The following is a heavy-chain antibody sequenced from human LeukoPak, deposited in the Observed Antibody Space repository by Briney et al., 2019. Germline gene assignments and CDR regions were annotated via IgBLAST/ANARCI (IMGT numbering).Heavy chain of an antibody. CDR3: AKGGNCSGGSCYLSIDY. CDR1: GFTFSNYA. V-gene: IGHV3-23*01. J-gene: IGHJ4*02. Sequence: GGSLRLSCAAFGFTFSNYAMSWVRQAPGKGLEWVSTISGSGGGTYYADSVKGRLTISRDNSKNTLYLQMNSLRAEDMAVYYCAKGGNCSGGSCYLSIDYWGQGTLVTVSS. CDR2: ISGSGGGT. D-gene: IGHD2-15*01.